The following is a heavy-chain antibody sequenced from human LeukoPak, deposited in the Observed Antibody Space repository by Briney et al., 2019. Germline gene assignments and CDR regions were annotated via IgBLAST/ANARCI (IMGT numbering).Heavy chain of an antibody. CDR1: GGSITTYNY. CDR3: AKHDQWLIRLAS. CDR2: IFHSGTT. J-gene: IGHJ5*01. Sequence: SETLSLTCTVSGGSITTYNYWCWIRQPPGKGLEWIGSIFHSGTTYYNPSLVSRVTISVDTSMNQFSLRLTSVTAADTAVYFCAKHDQWLIRLASWGQGTLVTVSS. D-gene: IGHD6-19*01. V-gene: IGHV4-39*01.